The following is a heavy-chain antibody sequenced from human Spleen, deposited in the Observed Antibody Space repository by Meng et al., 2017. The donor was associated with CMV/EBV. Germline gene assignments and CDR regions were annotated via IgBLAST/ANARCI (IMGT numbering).Heavy chain of an antibody. V-gene: IGHV3-9*01. Sequence: SLKISCAASGFTFEDKAMHWVRQAPGKGLEWVASISWNGANTASADSMKGRFTVSRDNAKNSLYLQMNSLRVEDTALYYCAKEGIGGFDHWGQGTLVTVSS. J-gene: IGHJ4*02. CDR1: GFTFEDKA. CDR2: ISWNGANT. D-gene: IGHD2-21*01. CDR3: AKEGIGGFDH.